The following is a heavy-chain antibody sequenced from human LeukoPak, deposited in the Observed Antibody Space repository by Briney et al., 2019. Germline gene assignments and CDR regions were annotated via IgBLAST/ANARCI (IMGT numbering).Heavy chain of an antibody. CDR3: AGTYSLYDPFDI. D-gene: IGHD6-13*01. J-gene: IGHJ3*02. Sequence: SETLSLTCTVSNYSISSGYYWAWIRQPPGKWLEWIGNIYHSGNTYYNPSLKSRVSLSVDTSGNQFSLKLSSVTAADTAVYYCAGTYSLYDPFDIWGQGTMVTVSS. CDR2: IYHSGNT. CDR1: NYSISSGYY. V-gene: IGHV4-38-2*02.